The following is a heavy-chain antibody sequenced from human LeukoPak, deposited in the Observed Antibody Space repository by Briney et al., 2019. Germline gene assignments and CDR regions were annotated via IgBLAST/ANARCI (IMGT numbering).Heavy chain of an antibody. CDR1: GFTFSSYE. CDR3: AELGITMIGCV. Sequence: AGGSLRLSCAASGFTFSSYEMNWVRQAPGKGLEWVSYISSSGSTIYYAASVKGRFTISRDNAKNSLYLQMNSLRAEDTAVYYCAELGITMIGCVWGKGTTVTISS. D-gene: IGHD3-10*02. V-gene: IGHV3-48*03. J-gene: IGHJ6*04. CDR2: ISSSGSTI.